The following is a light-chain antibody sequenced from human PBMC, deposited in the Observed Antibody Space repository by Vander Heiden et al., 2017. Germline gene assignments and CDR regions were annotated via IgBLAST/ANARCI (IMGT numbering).Light chain of an antibody. V-gene: IGKV4-1*01. CDR3: LQYYNSPRT. CDR2: WAS. J-gene: IGKJ3*01. Sequence: IVMTQAPDSLAVAPGGRATINRKSSQSLLYSSTNKNYLAWYQQKPGQPPRLLIYWASSRESGVPDRFTGSESGTDFTLTITSLQAEDVAVYYCLQYYNSPRTFGPGTKVDIK. CDR1: QSLLYSSTNKNY.